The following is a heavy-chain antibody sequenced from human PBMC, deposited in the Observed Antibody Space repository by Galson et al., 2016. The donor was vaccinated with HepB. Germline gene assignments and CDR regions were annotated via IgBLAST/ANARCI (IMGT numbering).Heavy chain of an antibody. Sequence: PALVKPTQTLTLTCIFSGFSLTTSGMCVSWIRQPPGKALEWLALVDWDDDKDYSTSLKTRLTISKDISKNQVVLTMTNMDPVDTATYYCARITHYYGSGNRDGFDIWGQGTKVIVS. CDR1: GFSLTTSGMC. D-gene: IGHD3-10*01. V-gene: IGHV2-70*01. J-gene: IGHJ3*02. CDR3: ARITHYYGSGNRDGFDI. CDR2: VDWDDDK.